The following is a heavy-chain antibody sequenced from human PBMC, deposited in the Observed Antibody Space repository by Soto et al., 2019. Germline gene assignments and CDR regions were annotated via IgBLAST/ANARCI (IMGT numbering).Heavy chain of an antibody. CDR1: GGCINNYY. Sequence: QVQLQESGPGLVKPSETLSLTCTVSGGCINNYYWSWSRQPPGKGLEWIGYIYYSGSTNYNPSLKSRVTISVDTSKNQFSLKLSSVTAADTAVYYCARRYGGNFDYWGQGTLVTVSS. D-gene: IGHD1-26*01. V-gene: IGHV4-59*01. CDR2: IYYSGST. CDR3: ARRYGGNFDY. J-gene: IGHJ4*02.